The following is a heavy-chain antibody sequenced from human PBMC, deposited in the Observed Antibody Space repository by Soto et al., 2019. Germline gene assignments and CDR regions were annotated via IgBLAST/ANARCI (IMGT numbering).Heavy chain of an antibody. CDR1: GFTFSSYG. Sequence: LRLSCAASGFTFSSYGMHWVRQAPGKGLEWVAVISYDGSNKYYADSVKGRFTISRDKSKNTLYLQMNSLRAEDTAVYYCAKDARVGATGHYFDYWGQGTLVTVSS. V-gene: IGHV3-30*18. CDR3: AKDARVGATGHYFDY. D-gene: IGHD1-26*01. J-gene: IGHJ4*02. CDR2: ISYDGSNK.